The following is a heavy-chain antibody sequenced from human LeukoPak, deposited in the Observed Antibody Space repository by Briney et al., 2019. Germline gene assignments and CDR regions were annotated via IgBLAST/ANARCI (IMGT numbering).Heavy chain of an antibody. Sequence: SVKVSCKASGGTFSSYAISWVRQAPEQGLEWMGRIIPILGIANYAQKFQGRVTITADKSTSTAYMELSSLRSEDTAVYYCARGGGYGDYSAFDIWGQGTMVTVSS. J-gene: IGHJ3*02. CDR1: GGTFSSYA. CDR3: ARGGGYGDYSAFDI. D-gene: IGHD4-17*01. CDR2: IIPILGIA. V-gene: IGHV1-69*04.